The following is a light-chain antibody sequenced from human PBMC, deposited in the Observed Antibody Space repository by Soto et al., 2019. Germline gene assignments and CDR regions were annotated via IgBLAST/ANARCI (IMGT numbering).Light chain of an antibody. CDR3: QQGYSEPWT. J-gene: IGKJ1*01. Sequence: DIQITQSPSSLSAFVGPRVTITFRSSQYTSNYLNWYQQKPGKAPKLLIYTASSLQSGVPSRFSGSGSGTDFTLTISGLQTEDFATYYCQQGYSEPWTFGQGTKVDIK. CDR2: TAS. V-gene: IGKV1-39*01. CDR1: QYTSNY.